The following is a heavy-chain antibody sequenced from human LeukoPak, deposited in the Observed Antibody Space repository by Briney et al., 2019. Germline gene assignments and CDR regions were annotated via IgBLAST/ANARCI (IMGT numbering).Heavy chain of an antibody. V-gene: IGHV1-69*01. CDR2: IIPIFGTA. J-gene: IGHJ5*02. CDR3: AGVFQASSSGWFDP. CDR1: GDTFSSYA. Sequence: ASVKVTCKASGDTFSSYAISWVRQAPGQGLEWMGGIIPIFGTANYAQKFQGRVTITADESTSTAYMELSSLRSEDTAVYYCAGVFQASSSGWFDPWGQGTLVTVSS. D-gene: IGHD6-6*01.